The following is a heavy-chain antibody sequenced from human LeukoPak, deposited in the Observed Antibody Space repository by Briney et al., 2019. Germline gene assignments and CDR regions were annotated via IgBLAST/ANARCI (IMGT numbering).Heavy chain of an antibody. D-gene: IGHD6-19*01. CDR3: ARSLEAVAGPDY. Sequence: GGSLRLSCAASGFTFSTYGMHWVRQAPGKGLEWVAFVRNDGTNKHYADSVKGRFTISRDNSKNTLYLQMNSLRAEDTAVYYCARSLEAVAGPDYWGQGTLVTVSS. J-gene: IGHJ4*02. CDR1: GFTFSTYG. CDR2: VRNDGTNK. V-gene: IGHV3-30*02.